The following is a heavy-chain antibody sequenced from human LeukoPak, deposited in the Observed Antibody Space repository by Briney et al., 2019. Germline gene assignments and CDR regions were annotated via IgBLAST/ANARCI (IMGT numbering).Heavy chain of an antibody. CDR2: IKQDGSEI. CDR3: AKDSYDRSGYYYYYFAY. D-gene: IGHD3-22*01. J-gene: IGHJ4*02. V-gene: IGHV3-7*01. CDR1: GFNFNSYW. Sequence: GGSLRLSCAASGFNFNSYWMSWVRQAPGKGLECVANIKQDGSEIYFVDSVKGRFTISRDNAKSSLYLQVNSLRAGDTAVYYCAKDSYDRSGYYYYYFAYWGQGTQVTVSS.